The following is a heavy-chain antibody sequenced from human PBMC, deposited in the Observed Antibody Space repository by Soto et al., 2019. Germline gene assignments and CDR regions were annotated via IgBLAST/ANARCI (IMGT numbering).Heavy chain of an antibody. V-gene: IGHV4-39*01. J-gene: IGHJ4*02. D-gene: IGHD1-26*01. CDR1: GCSISSSRYY. Sequence: SETLSLTCTVSGCSISSSRYYWGWIRQPPGKGLEWIGSIYYSGSTYYNPSLKSRVTISVDTSKNQFSLKLSSVTAADTAVYYCAKARTDQSGTYFPFDYWGQGTLVTVSS. CDR3: AKARTDQSGTYFPFDY. CDR2: IYYSGST.